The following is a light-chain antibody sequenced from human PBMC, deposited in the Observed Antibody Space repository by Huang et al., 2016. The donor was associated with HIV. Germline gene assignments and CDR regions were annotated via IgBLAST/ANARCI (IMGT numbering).Light chain of an antibody. J-gene: IGKJ1*01. CDR1: HSLSTKY. CDR2: DTS. CDR3: QQYDTSPPT. V-gene: IGKV3-20*01. Sequence: EIVLTHSPGTLSLSPGDRVTLSCRASHSLSTKYLAWYQQKPGQAPRLLIYDTSSRATAITDKFSGSGFGADVTLTISRLEPEDFAVYFCQQYDTSPPTFGQGTKVEIK.